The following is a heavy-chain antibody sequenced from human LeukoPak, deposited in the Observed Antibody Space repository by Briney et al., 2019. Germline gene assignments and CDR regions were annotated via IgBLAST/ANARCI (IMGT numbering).Heavy chain of an antibody. V-gene: IGHV3-53*01. CDR2: IYRGDNT. CDR1: GFTFSDYY. Sequence: PGGPLRLSCAASGFTFSDYYMSWIRQAPGKGLEWVSVIYRGDNTYYAASVKGRFTVSRDNSKNTLFLQMNSLRAEDTAVYYCARGGARQQLVENYFDHWGRGTLVTVSS. D-gene: IGHD6-13*01. CDR3: ARGGARQQLVENYFDH. J-gene: IGHJ4*02.